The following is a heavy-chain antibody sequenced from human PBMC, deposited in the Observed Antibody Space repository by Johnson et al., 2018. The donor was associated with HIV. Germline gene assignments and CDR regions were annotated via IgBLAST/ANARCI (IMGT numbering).Heavy chain of an antibody. Sequence: VQLVESGGGVVQPGRSLRLSCAASGFTFSNAWMSWVRQAPGKGLEWVSAISGSGGSTYYADSVKGRFTISRDNAKNTLYLQMNSLRAEDTAVYYCARDAGGGRIVVDYDAFDIWGQGTMVTVSS. J-gene: IGHJ3*02. CDR3: ARDAGGGRIVVDYDAFDI. D-gene: IGHD3-22*01. CDR2: ISGSGGST. V-gene: IGHV3-23*04. CDR1: GFTFSNAW.